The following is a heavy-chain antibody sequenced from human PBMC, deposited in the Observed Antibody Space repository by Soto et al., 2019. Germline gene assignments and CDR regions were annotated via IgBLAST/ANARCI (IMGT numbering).Heavy chain of an antibody. CDR1: GFTFSSYA. V-gene: IGHV3-23*01. CDR3: AKGVPGIAVAGTGYFQH. J-gene: IGHJ1*01. D-gene: IGHD6-19*01. Sequence: EVQLLESGGGLVQPGGSLRLSCAASGFTFSSYAMSWVRQAPGKGLEWVSGISGSGDSTYYADSVKGRFTISRDNSKNTLYLRVNSLRAEDTAVYYCAKGVPGIAVAGTGYFQHWGQGTLVNVSS. CDR2: ISGSGDST.